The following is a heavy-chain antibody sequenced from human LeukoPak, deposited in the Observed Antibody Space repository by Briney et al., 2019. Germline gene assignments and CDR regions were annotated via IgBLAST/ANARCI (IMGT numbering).Heavy chain of an antibody. Sequence: GGSLRLSCAASGFTFSSYDMHWVRQATGKGLEWVSAIGTAGDTYYPGSVKGRFTISRENAKNSLYPQMNSLRAGDTAVYYCARDCSSTSCAGAFDIWGQGTMVTVSS. J-gene: IGHJ3*02. CDR3: ARDCSSTSCAGAFDI. CDR1: GFTFSSYD. V-gene: IGHV3-13*01. D-gene: IGHD2-2*01. CDR2: IGTAGDT.